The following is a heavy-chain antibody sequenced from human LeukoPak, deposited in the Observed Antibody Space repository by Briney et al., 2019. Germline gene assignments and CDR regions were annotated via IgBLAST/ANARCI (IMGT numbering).Heavy chain of an antibody. V-gene: IGHV3-48*03. Sequence: PGGSLRLSCAASGFTFSSYEMKWVRQAPGKGLQWVSYISSSGSTIYYADSVKGRFTISRGNAKTSLYLQMNSLRVEDTAVYYCARAIGDFGRYGVDVWGQGTTITVFS. CDR2: ISSSGSTI. J-gene: IGHJ6*02. D-gene: IGHD4-17*01. CDR1: GFTFSSYE. CDR3: ARAIGDFGRYGVDV.